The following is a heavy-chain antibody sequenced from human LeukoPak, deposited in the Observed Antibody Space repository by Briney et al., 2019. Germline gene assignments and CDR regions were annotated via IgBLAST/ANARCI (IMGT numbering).Heavy chain of an antibody. CDR2: IYHGGST. V-gene: IGHV4-4*02. J-gene: IGHJ4*02. CDR3: ATLRSSGWPHAKSY. Sequence: PSETLSLTCAVSGGSINSNNWWTWVRQPPGKGLEWMGKIYHGGSTSYNPSLRSRVTISVDPSKNQFSLKLSSVTAADTAVYYCATLRSSGWPHAKSYWGKGTLVTVSS. D-gene: IGHD6-25*01. CDR1: GGSINSNNW.